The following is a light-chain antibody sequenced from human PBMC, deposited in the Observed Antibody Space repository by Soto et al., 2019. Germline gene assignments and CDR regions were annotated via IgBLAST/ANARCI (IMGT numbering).Light chain of an antibody. CDR1: QSVLCSSNNKNY. V-gene: IGKV4-1*01. Sequence: DIVMTQSPDSLAVSLGERATINCKSSQSVLCSSNNKNYLTWYQQKPGQPPRLLIYWASTRDSGVPDRFSGSGSGTDFTLTISSLQAEDVAVYYCQQYYTPPYTFGQGTKLEIK. CDR3: QQYYTPPYT. J-gene: IGKJ2*01. CDR2: WAS.